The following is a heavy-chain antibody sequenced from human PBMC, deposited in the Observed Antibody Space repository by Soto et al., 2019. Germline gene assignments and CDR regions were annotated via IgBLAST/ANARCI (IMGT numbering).Heavy chain of an antibody. CDR2: IYYSGST. J-gene: IGHJ5*02. CDR3: ARGGTIFGVGLGWFDP. CDR1: GFTFSSYA. D-gene: IGHD3-3*01. V-gene: IGHV4-59*01. Sequence: PGGSLRLSCAASGFTFSSYAMSWIRQPPGKGLEWIGYIYYSGSTNYNPSLKSRVTISVDTSKNQFSLKLSSVTAADTAVYYCARGGTIFGVGLGWFDPWGQGTLVTVSS.